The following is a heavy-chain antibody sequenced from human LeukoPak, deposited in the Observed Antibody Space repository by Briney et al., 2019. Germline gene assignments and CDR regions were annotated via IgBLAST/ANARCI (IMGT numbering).Heavy chain of an antibody. V-gene: IGHV3-21*01. D-gene: IGHD6-19*01. J-gene: IGHJ5*02. CDR3: ARGLVRGRDWFDP. Sequence: PGGSLRLSCAASGFTFSSYAMNWVRQAPGKGLEWVSSISSSSSYIYYADSVKGRFTISRDNAKNSLYLQMNSLRAEDTAAYYCARGLVRGRDWFDPWGQGTLVTVSS. CDR2: ISSSSSYI. CDR1: GFTFSSYA.